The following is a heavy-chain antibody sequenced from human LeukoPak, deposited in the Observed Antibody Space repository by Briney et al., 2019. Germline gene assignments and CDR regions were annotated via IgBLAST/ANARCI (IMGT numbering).Heavy chain of an antibody. V-gene: IGHV3-21*01. J-gene: IGHJ4*02. CDR2: VSSSRSYI. D-gene: IGHD3-22*01. CDR3: AREGSSGYYGRDY. Sequence: PGGSLRLSCAASGFTFSSYSMSWVRQAPGKGLEWVSSVSSSRSYIYYADSVKGRFTISRDNAKNSLYLQMNSLRAEDTPLYYCAREGSSGYYGRDYWGQGTLVTVSS. CDR1: GFTFSSYS.